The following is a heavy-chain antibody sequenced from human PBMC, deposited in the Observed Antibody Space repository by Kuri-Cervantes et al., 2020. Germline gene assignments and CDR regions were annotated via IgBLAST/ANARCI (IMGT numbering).Heavy chain of an antibody. J-gene: IGHJ2*01. D-gene: IGHD6-19*01. CDR1: GSIFSDSY. CDR3: TRGYSSGWYFDL. V-gene: IGHV3-7*01. CDR2: IKQDGSEK. Sequence: GESLKISCVASGSIFSDSYMSWVRQAPGKGLEWVANIKQDGSEKYYVDSVKGRFTISRDNAKNSLYLQMNSLRAEDTAVYYCTRGYSSGWYFDLWGRGTLVTVSS.